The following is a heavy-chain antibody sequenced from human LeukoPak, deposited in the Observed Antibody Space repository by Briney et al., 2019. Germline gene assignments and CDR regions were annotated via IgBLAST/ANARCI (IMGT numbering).Heavy chain of an antibody. J-gene: IGHJ6*03. CDR2: FNPEDGET. CDR1: GYTLTELS. Sequence: GASVKVSCKVSGYTLTELSMHWVRQAPGKGLEWMGGFNPEDGETIYAQKFQGRVTMTRDTSISTAYMELSRLRSDYTAVYYCARDAYTLLWFGELLSNYYYYYMDVWGKGTTVTISS. V-gene: IGHV1-24*01. D-gene: IGHD3-10*01. CDR3: ARDAYTLLWFGELLSNYYYYYMDV.